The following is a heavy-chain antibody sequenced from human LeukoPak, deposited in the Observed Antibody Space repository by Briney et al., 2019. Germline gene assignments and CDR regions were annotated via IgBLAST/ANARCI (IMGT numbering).Heavy chain of an antibody. J-gene: IGHJ6*02. Sequence: SETLSLTCTVSGYSISSGHYWGWIRQSPGKGLEWIGYIYYSGNTNYNPSLESRVTISVDTSKNQFSLRLSSVTAADTAVYYCARNKAKWWLDVWGQGTTVTVSS. CDR2: IYYSGNT. CDR3: ARNKAKWWLDV. CDR1: GYSISSGHY. D-gene: IGHD2-8*01. V-gene: IGHV4-38-2*02.